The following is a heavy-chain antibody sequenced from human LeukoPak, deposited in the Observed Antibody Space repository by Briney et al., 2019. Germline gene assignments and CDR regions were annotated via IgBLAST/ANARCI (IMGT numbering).Heavy chain of an antibody. CDR1: GGSVSSTNW. CDR2: VHLDGRT. Sequence: SETLSLTCGVSGGSVSSTNWWTWIRQPPGKGLEWIGEVHLDGRTNFTPSLKSRLTMSVDLSENHVSLKLTSVTAADTAVYYCAREGGFYRPLDYTGQGTLGTVSS. V-gene: IGHV4-4*02. D-gene: IGHD6-25*01. J-gene: IGHJ4*02. CDR3: AREGGFYRPLDY.